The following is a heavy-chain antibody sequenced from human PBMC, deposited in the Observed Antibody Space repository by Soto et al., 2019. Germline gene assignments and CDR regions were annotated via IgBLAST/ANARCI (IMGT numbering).Heavy chain of an antibody. CDR1: GYTVTGYY. CDR3: ARGRDYYASSGGARNDFDY. J-gene: IGHJ4*02. Sequence: ASVKVSCKASGYTVTGYYMHWVRQAPGQGLEWMGWINPNSGGTNYAQKFQGRVTMTRDASISTAYMELSRLRSDDTAVYYCARGRDYYASSGGARNDFDYWGKGTLVTVSS. CDR2: INPNSGGT. D-gene: IGHD3-22*01. V-gene: IGHV1-2*02.